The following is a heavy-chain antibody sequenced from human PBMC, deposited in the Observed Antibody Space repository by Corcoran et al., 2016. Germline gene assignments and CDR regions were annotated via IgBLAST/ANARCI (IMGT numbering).Heavy chain of an antibody. CDR3: AKEEESQYYDFWSGYSYYGMDV. V-gene: IGHV3-30*18. J-gene: IGHJ6*02. D-gene: IGHD3-3*01. CDR1: GFTFSSYG. Sequence: QVQLVESGGGVVQPGRSLRLSCAASGFTFSSYGMHRVRQAPGKGLEWVAVISYDGSNKYYADSVKGRFHISRDNSKNTLYLQMNSLRAEDTAVYYCAKEEESQYYDFWSGYSYYGMDVWGQGTTVTVSS. CDR2: ISYDGSNK.